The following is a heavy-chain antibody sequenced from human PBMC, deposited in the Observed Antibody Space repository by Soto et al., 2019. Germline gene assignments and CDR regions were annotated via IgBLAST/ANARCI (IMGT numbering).Heavy chain of an antibody. CDR2: DIPFFGTA. CDR1: GGTFSTFG. D-gene: IGHD3-16*01. V-gene: IGHV1-69*13. Sequence: SVKVSCKTSGGTFSTFGISWVRQAPGQGLEWMGGDIPFFGTAEYSQKFEDRITITADASTNPVYMDLRNLTSEYTAIYYCARTAPMDAGDKYYYDFWGQGALVTVSS. J-gene: IGHJ4*02. CDR3: ARTAPMDAGDKYYYDF.